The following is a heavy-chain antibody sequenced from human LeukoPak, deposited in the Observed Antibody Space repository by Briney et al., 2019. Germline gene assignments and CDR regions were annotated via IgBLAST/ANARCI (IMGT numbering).Heavy chain of an antibody. Sequence: PSETLSLTCTVSGGSISSSNYYWGWVRQPPGKGLECIVSVYYSGNTYYNPSLKSRVTISVDTSKNQFSLKLSSVTAADTAVYYCARNFNYWGQGTLVTVSS. V-gene: IGHV4-39*07. CDR2: VYYSGNT. CDR3: ARNFNY. J-gene: IGHJ4*02. CDR1: GGSISSSNYY.